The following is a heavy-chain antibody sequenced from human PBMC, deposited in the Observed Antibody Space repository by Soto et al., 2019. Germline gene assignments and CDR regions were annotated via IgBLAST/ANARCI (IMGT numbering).Heavy chain of an antibody. J-gene: IGHJ4*02. CDR3: ARRGDSGYDFDY. CDR2: IYHSGST. V-gene: IGHV4-38-2*01. CDR1: GYSISSGYY. D-gene: IGHD5-12*01. Sequence: ETLSLTCVVSGYSISSGYYWGWIRQPPGKGLEWIGTIYHSGSTYYGPSLKSRVTMSVDTSKNQFSLNLGSVTAADTAVYHCARRGDSGYDFDYWGQGILVTVSS.